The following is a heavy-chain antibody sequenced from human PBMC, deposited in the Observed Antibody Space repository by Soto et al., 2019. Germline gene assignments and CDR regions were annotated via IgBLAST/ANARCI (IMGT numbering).Heavy chain of an antibody. CDR2: ISHQGTST. J-gene: IGHJ6*02. V-gene: IGHV3-30*04. Sequence: WGSLRLPCAASGFNFSSHGIHWVRQAPDKGLEWVAIISHQGTSTDYAGSVKGRFTISRDNSKNTLFPQMDGLRPEDTAVYYCARDKNFWSDYVRVLDNYAMDVWGQGTTVTVS. CDR3: ARDKNFWSDYVRVLDNYAMDV. D-gene: IGHD3-3*01. CDR1: GFNFSSHG.